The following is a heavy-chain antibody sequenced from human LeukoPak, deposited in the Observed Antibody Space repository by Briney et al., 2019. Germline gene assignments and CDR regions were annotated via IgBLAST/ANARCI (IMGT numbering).Heavy chain of an antibody. Sequence: GGSLRLSCAASGFTFSSYGMSWVRQAPGKGLEWVSAISGRGCSTYYADSVKGRFTISRDNSKNPLYMQMKSLRAADTAVYYCAKGSYYDILTGYFHFDYWGQGTLVPVSS. D-gene: IGHD3-9*01. J-gene: IGHJ4*02. V-gene: IGHV3-23*01. CDR1: GFTFSSYG. CDR3: AKGSYYDILTGYFHFDY. CDR2: ISGRGCST.